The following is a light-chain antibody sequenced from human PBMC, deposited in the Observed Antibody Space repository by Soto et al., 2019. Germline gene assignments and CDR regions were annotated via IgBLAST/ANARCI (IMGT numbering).Light chain of an antibody. Sequence: DIQMTQSPSSLSASVGDRVTITCRASQGINNYLAWYQQKPGKIPKLLIYAASTLQSGVPSRFSGSGSVTDCTLTISSLQPEDVANYYGEKYNSAPPTFGGGTKVEIK. CDR1: QGINNY. CDR3: EKYNSAPPT. J-gene: IGKJ4*01. CDR2: AAS. V-gene: IGKV1-27*01.